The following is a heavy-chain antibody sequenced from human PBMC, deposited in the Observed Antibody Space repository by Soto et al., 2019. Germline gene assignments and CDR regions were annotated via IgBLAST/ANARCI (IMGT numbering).Heavy chain of an antibody. J-gene: IGHJ4*02. Sequence: EVQLVESGGTLVPPGGSLRLSCAASGFTFSRHWMSWVRQAPGKGLEWVANIKPDGSERDYVDSLKGRFTISRDNDENSLYLQMNDLRVEDTAVYYCSRHSSSLTVPLDYWGPGTLVTVSS. D-gene: IGHD6-13*01. CDR1: GFTFSRHW. CDR2: IKPDGSER. V-gene: IGHV3-7*05. CDR3: SRHSSSLTVPLDY.